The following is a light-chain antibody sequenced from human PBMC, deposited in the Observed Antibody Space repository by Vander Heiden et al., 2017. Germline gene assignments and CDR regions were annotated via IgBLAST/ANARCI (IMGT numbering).Light chain of an antibody. V-gene: IGLV2-8*01. Sequence: QSALLQHPSASGSPGQSVTVSCTGTSSDVGGYKYVSWYQQHTGQAPKLMIYEVTKRPSGVPDRFSGSKSGNTASLTVSGLQAEDEADYYCISYAGSNNLVFGGGTKLTVL. CDR3: ISYAGSNNLV. CDR2: EVT. CDR1: SSDVGGYKY. J-gene: IGLJ2*01.